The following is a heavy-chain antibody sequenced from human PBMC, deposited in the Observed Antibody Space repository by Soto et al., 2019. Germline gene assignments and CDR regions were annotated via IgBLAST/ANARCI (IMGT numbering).Heavy chain of an antibody. CDR2: IYYSGST. Sequence: QVQLQESGPGLVKPSQTLSLTCTVSGGSISSGGYYWSWIRQHPGKGLEWIGYIYYSGSTYYNPSLKSRVTMSVDTAKNQFSLKLSSVTAADTAVYYCARGVRGPIPRPTDDAFGIWGQGTMVTVSS. V-gene: IGHV4-31*03. CDR3: ARGVRGPIPRPTDDAFGI. J-gene: IGHJ3*02. CDR1: GGSISSGGYY. D-gene: IGHD2-2*02.